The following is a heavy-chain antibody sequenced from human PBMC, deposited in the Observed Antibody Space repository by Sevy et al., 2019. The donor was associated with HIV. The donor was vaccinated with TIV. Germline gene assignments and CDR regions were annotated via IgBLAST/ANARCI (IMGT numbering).Heavy chain of an antibody. CDR2: ISAYNGNT. CDR3: ARDAATTVTTGGTFFDY. D-gene: IGHD4-17*01. J-gene: IGHJ4*02. Sequence: ASVKVSCKASGYTFTSYGISWVRQAPGQGLEWMGWISAYNGNTNYAQKLQGRVTMTTDTSTSTAYMELRSLRSDDTEVYYCARDAATTVTTGGTFFDYWGQGTLVTVSS. V-gene: IGHV1-18*01. CDR1: GYTFTSYG.